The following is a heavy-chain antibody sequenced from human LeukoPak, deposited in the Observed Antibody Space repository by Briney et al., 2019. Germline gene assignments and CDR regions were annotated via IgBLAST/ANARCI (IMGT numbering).Heavy chain of an antibody. CDR2: ISSSSTI. J-gene: IGHJ4*02. Sequence: GGSLRLSCAASGFTFSSYSMNWVRQAPGKGLEWVSYISSSSTIYYADSVKGRFTISRDNAKNSLYLQMNSLRDEDTAVYYCARDSQYNWNDYWGQGTLVTVSS. CDR1: GFTFSSYS. CDR3: ARDSQYNWNDY. D-gene: IGHD1-20*01. V-gene: IGHV3-48*02.